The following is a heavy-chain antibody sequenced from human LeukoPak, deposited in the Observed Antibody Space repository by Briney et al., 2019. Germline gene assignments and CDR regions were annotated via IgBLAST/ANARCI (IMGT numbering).Heavy chain of an antibody. CDR3: ARGRRQLWPPRSRFDL. CDR1: GGSFSGYY. V-gene: IGHV4-34*01. Sequence: SETLSLTCAVYGGSFSGYYWSWIRQPPGKGLEWIGEINHSGSTNYNPSLKSRVTISVDTSKNQFSLKLSSVTGADTAGYYCARGRRQLWPPRSRFDLWGEGTLVTVSS. J-gene: IGHJ5*02. D-gene: IGHD5-18*01. CDR2: INHSGST.